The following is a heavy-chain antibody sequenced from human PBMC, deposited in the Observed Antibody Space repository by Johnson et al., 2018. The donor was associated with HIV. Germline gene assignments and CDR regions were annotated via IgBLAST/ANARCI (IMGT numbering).Heavy chain of an antibody. Sequence: VQLVESGGGLVKPGGSLRLSCAASGFTFSNVWMTWVRQAPGKGLEWVCRIKRKIEGETTDYAAPVKGRFTISRDDSKNTLYLQMNSLTTEDTAVYYCTTAIVIDAFDIWGQGTMVTVSS. V-gene: IGHV3-15*01. CDR3: TTAIVIDAFDI. CDR2: IKRKIEGETT. CDR1: GFTFSNVW. J-gene: IGHJ3*02. D-gene: IGHD3-16*02.